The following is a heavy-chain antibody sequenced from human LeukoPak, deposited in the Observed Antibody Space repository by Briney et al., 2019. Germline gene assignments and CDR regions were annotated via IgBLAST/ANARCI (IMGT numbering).Heavy chain of an antibody. CDR1: GGSISSSSYY. CDR3: ARVDYYDSSGYQGDDAFDI. Sequence: SETLSLTCTVSGGSISSSSYYWGWIRQPPGKGLEWIGSIYYSGSTYYNPSLKSRVTISVDTSKNQFSLKLSSVTAADTAVYYCARVDYYDSSGYQGDDAFDIWGQGTMVTVSS. D-gene: IGHD3-22*01. V-gene: IGHV4-39*07. CDR2: IYYSGST. J-gene: IGHJ3*02.